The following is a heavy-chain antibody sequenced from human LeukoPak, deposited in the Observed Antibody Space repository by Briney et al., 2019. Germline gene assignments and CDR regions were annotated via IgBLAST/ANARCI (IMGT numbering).Heavy chain of an antibody. V-gene: IGHV3-30-3*01. CDR1: GFTFSSYA. D-gene: IGHD1-26*01. J-gene: IGHJ4*02. Sequence: GGCRRLSCAASGFTFSSYAMRWVRQAPGKGLEWVAVISYEGSNEYYADSVKGRFTSSRDNSKNTLYLQMNSLRAEGTAVYYCARGLVGARDWGQGPLVTVSS. CDR3: ARGLVGARD. CDR2: ISYEGSNE.